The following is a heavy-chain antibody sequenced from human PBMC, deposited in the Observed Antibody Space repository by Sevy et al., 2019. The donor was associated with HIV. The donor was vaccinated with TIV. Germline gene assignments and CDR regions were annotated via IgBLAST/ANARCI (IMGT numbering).Heavy chain of an antibody. CDR3: ARGGEMATLFDY. V-gene: IGHV4-59*12. J-gene: IGHJ4*02. CDR1: GDSMIGNY. CDR2: IYYIGNT. Sequence: SETLSLTCTVSGDSMIGNYWSWIRQPPGKRLEWIGYIYYIGNTNYDPSLKSRVTISVDTSKNQFSLKLGSVTAAETAVYYCARGGEMATLFDYWGQGTLVTVSS. D-gene: IGHD3-16*01.